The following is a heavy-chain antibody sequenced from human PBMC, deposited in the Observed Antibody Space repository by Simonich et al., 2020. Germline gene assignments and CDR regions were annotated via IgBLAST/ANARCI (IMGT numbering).Heavy chain of an antibody. V-gene: IGHV3-74*01. CDR1: GFTFSRYW. J-gene: IGHJ2*01. CDR3: AREAGDLWYFDL. CDR2: INIDWSST. D-gene: IGHD7-27*01. Sequence: EVQLVESGGGLVQPGGSLRLSCAASGFTFSRYWMQWVGQAPGKWLWLVSRINIDWSSTSYADSVKGRFTISRDNAKNTLYLQMNRLRAEDTAVYYCAREAGDLWYFDLWGRGTLVTVSS.